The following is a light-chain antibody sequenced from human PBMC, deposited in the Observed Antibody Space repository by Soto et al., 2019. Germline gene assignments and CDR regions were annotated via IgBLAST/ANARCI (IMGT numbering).Light chain of an antibody. CDR2: ASS. V-gene: IGKV1-9*01. CDR3: QHYNSYSEA. J-gene: IGKJ1*01. CDR1: QGIGSY. Sequence: IQLTQSPSSLSASVGDRVTITCRASQGIGSYFAWYQQKPGKAPKLLIYASSTLRSGVPSRFSGSGSGTDFTLTISSLQPEDFATYYCQHYNSYSEAFGQGTKVELK.